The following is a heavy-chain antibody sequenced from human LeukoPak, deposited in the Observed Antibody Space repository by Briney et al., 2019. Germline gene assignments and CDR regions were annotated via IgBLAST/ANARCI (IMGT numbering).Heavy chain of an antibody. Sequence: PGRSLRLSCAASGFTFSSYAMHWVRQAPGKGLEWVAVISYDGSNKYYADSVKGRFTISRDNSKNTVSLQMNSLRAEDTAKYSMIRGGPSFDYWGQGILVAVSS. D-gene: IGHD3-10*01. J-gene: IGHJ4*02. CDR1: GFTFSSYA. V-gene: IGHV3-30*04. CDR2: ISYDGSNK. CDR3: IRGGPSFDY.